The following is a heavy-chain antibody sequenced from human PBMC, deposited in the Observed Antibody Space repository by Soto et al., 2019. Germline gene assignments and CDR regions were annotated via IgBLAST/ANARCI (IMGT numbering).Heavy chain of an antibody. J-gene: IGHJ4*02. CDR3: AKAGHGDYGWS. Sequence: QVYLEESGGGVVQPGRSLRLSCAASGFTFDNFAMHWVRQAPGKGLEWVAVIWYDGSNKYYADSVKGRFSISRDNSKNTLSLQMSSLRVDDPVVYYCAKAGHGDYGWSWGQGTPVTVSS. D-gene: IGHD4-17*01. CDR1: GFTFDNFA. CDR2: IWYDGSNK. V-gene: IGHV3-33*06.